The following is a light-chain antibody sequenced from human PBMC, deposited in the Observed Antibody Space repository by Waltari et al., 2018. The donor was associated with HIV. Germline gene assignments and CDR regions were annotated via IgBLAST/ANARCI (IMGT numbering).Light chain of an antibody. CDR1: SSNLENNY. Sequence: QSVLTQPPSVSAAPGQKVTISCSGSSSNLENNYVSWYQQFPGTAPKLLIFENNKRPSGIPDRFSGSKSGTSATLGITGLQTGDEADYYCGTWDSSLSAGVFGGGTKLTVL. CDR2: ENN. J-gene: IGLJ3*02. V-gene: IGLV1-51*02. CDR3: GTWDSSLSAGV.